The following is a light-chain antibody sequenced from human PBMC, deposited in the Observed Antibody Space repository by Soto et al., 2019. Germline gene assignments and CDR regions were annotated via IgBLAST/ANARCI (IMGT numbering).Light chain of an antibody. V-gene: IGLV2-14*01. Sequence: QSALTQPASVSGSPGQSITISCTGTSSDVGGYNYVSWYQQHPGKAPNLMIYDVSKRPSGVSHRFSGSKSGNTSSLTISGLQAEDEADYYCSSYTSSSTGVFGTGTKLTVL. CDR3: SSYTSSSTGV. J-gene: IGLJ1*01. CDR2: DVS. CDR1: SSDVGGYNY.